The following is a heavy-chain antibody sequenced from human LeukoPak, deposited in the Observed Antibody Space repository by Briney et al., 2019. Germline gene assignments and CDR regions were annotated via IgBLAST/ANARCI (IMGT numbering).Heavy chain of an antibody. J-gene: IGHJ4*02. D-gene: IGHD3-22*01. Sequence: GGSLRLSCEVSGFTFSSFRMNWVRQAPGKGLEWISYISNDLVTMHHADSVKGRFTISRDNSKNSLYLEMNNLRVEDTAVYYCAKQAMYYYDSSGYFFDYWGQGTLVTGSS. V-gene: IGHV3-48*04. CDR3: AKQAMYYYDSSGYFFDY. CDR2: ISNDLVTM. CDR1: GFTFSSFR.